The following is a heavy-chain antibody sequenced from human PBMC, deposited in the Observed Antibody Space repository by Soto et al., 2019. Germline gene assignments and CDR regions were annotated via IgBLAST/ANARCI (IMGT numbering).Heavy chain of an antibody. CDR2: IYYSGPS. Sequence: PSETLSLTCTVSGGSVSRDSNFWSWIRQPPGKGLEWIGYIYYSGPSGYNPSLESRVTISIDSSKNQVSLTLTSVTAADTAVYYCARGYSHYAHWGRGTLVTVSS. D-gene: IGHD4-4*01. CDR3: ARGYSHYAH. V-gene: IGHV4-61*01. CDR1: GGSVSRDSNF. J-gene: IGHJ4*02.